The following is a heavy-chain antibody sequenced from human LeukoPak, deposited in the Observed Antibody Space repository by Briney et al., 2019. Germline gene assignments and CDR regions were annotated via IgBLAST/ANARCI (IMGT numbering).Heavy chain of an antibody. J-gene: IGHJ4*02. V-gene: IGHV4-59*08. Sequence: PSETLSLTCTVSGGSISSYYWSWIRQPPGKGLEWIGYIYYSGSTNYNPSLKSRVTISVDTSKNQFSLKLSSVTAADTAVYYCARVMVATITFDYWGQGTLVTVFS. CDR1: GGSISSYY. CDR2: IYYSGST. CDR3: ARVMVATITFDY. D-gene: IGHD5-12*01.